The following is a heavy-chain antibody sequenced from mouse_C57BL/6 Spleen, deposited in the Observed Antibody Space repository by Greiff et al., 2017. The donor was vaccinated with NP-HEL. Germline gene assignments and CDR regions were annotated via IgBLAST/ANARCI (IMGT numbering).Heavy chain of an antibody. CDR1: GFTFSDYY. CDR2: INYDSSST. V-gene: IGHV5-16*01. Sequence: EVKVVESEGGLVQPGSSMKLSCTASGFTFSDYYMAWVRQVPEKGLEWVANINYDSSSTYYLDSLKSRFIISRDNAKNILYLQMSSLKSEDTATYYCAREGVYYYGSSPRYAMDYWGQGTSVTVSS. CDR3: AREGVYYYGSSPRYAMDY. D-gene: IGHD1-1*01. J-gene: IGHJ4*01.